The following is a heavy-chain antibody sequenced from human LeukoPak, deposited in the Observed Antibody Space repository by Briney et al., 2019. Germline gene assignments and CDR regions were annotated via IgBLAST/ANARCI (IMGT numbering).Heavy chain of an antibody. CDR2: ISSYNGNT. V-gene: IGHV1-18*01. CDR1: GYTFSSYG. J-gene: IGHJ4*02. CDR3: ARVSSELGIDY. Sequence: GASVKVSCKASGYTFSSYGISWVRQAPGQGLESMGWISSYNGNTNYAQKLQGRVTMTTDTSTSTAYMELRSLRSDDTAVYYCARVSSELGIDYWGQGTLVTVSS. D-gene: IGHD7-27*01.